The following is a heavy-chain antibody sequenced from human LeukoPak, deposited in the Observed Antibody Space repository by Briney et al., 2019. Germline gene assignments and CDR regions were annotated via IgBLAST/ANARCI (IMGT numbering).Heavy chain of an antibody. D-gene: IGHD4-17*01. CDR1: GFTFSNYY. Sequence: GGSLRLSCAASGFTFSNYYMNWIRQAPGKGLEWVSGISWNSGSIGYADSVKGRFTISRDNAKNSLYLQMNSLRAEDMALYYCAKDIRKRGDYVGTMDVWGKGTTVTVSS. V-gene: IGHV3-9*03. J-gene: IGHJ6*01. CDR2: ISWNSGSI. CDR3: AKDIRKRGDYVGTMDV.